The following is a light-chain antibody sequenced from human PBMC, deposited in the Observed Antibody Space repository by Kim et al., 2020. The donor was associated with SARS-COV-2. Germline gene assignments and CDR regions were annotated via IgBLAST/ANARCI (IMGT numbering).Light chain of an antibody. CDR3: NSRDSSGNVV. J-gene: IGLJ2*01. CDR1: SLRSYY. V-gene: IGLV3-19*01. CDR2: GKN. Sequence: ALGPTVRITCHGDSLRSYYASWYQQKPGQAPVLVIYGKNNRPSGIPDRFSGSSSGNTASLTITGAQAEDEADYYCNSRDSSGNVVFGGGTQLTVL.